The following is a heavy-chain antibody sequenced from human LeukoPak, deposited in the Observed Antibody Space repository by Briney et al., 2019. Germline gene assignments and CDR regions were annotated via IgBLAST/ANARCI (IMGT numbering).Heavy chain of an antibody. CDR1: SGSISTSNYY. D-gene: IGHD2-2*01. V-gene: IGHV4-39*07. Sequence: SETLSLTCTVSSGSISTSNYYWGWIRQPPGKGLEWIGSIYYSGSTYYNPSLKSRVTISVDTSKNQFSLKLSSVTAADTAVYYCARVDCSSTSCYDLNWFDPWGQGTLVTVSS. CDR3: ARVDCSSTSCYDLNWFDP. CDR2: IYYSGST. J-gene: IGHJ5*02.